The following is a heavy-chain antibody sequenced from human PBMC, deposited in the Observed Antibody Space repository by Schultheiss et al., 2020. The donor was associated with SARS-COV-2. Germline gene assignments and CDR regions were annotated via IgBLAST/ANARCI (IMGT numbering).Heavy chain of an antibody. CDR1: GGSITSGSYY. CDR2: IYYSGST. V-gene: IGHV4-39*07. Sequence: SETLSLTCTVSGGSITSGSYYWGWIRQPPGKGLEWIGYIYYSGSTYYNPSLKSRVTISVDTSKNQFSLKLSSVTAADTAVYYCARRRNHYYMDVWGKGTTVTVSS. CDR3: ARRRNHYYMDV. J-gene: IGHJ6*03. D-gene: IGHD1-14*01.